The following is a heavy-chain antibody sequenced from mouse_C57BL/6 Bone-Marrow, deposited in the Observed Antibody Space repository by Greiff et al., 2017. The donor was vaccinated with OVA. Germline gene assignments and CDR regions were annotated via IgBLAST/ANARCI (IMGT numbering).Heavy chain of an antibody. CDR2: IDPSDSYT. Sequence: VKLQQPGAELVKPGASVKLSCKASGYTFTSYWMQWVKQRPGQGLEWIGEIDPSDSYTNYNQKFKGKATLTVDTSSSTAYMQLSSLTSEDSAVYYCARCEDYWGQGTTLTVSS. J-gene: IGHJ2*01. CDR3: ARCEDY. CDR1: GYTFTSYW. V-gene: IGHV1-50*01.